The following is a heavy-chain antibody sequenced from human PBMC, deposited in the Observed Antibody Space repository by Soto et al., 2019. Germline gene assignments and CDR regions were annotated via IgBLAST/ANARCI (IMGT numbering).Heavy chain of an antibody. Sequence: QVQLVESGGRVVQPGRSLRLSCAASGFTFSSYGMHWVRQAPGKGLVWVALISYAGRNKYYADSVKGRFTISRDNSQNAVVLQENGLRAEAPAVYYCAKELVVAARVTSDAFDILSEGTMVTASS. CDR1: GFTFSSYG. D-gene: IGHD2-15*01. CDR3: AKELVVAARVTSDAFDI. V-gene: IGHV3-30*18. CDR2: ISYAGRNK. J-gene: IGHJ3*02.